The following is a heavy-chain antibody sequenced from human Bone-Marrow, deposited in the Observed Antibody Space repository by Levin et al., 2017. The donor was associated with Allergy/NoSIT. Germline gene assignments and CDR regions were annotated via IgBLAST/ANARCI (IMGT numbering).Heavy chain of an antibody. CDR2: INTNTGNP. D-gene: IGHD6-13*01. CDR1: GYTFTSYA. V-gene: IGHV7-4-1*02. J-gene: IGHJ4*02. CDR3: ARDQVRIAAAGTLPSLIGY. Sequence: ASVKVSCKASGYTFTSYAMNWVRQAPGQGLEWMGWINTNTGNPTYAQGFTGRFVFSLDTSVSTAYLQISSLKAEDTAVYYCARDQVRIAAAGTLPSLIGYWGQGTLVTVSS.